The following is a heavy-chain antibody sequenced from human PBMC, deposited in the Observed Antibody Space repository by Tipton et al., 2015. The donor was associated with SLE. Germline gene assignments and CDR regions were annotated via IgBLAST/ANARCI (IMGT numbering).Heavy chain of an antibody. CDR3: ARGFFHDYWSAEQGRKSFYFDN. V-gene: IGHV4-28*01. Sequence: TLSLTCAVSSYSISNDNWWGWIRQPPGKGLEWIGYFYYSGATYYNPSLQSRVTMSADTSKNQFSLKLTSVTVADTAVYFCARGFFHDYWSAEQGRKSFYFDNWGQGALVTVSS. D-gene: IGHD3-3*01. J-gene: IGHJ4*02. CDR1: SYSISNDNW. CDR2: FYYSGAT.